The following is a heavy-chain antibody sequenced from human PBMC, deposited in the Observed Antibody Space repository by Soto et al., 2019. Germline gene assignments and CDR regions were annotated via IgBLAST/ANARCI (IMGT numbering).Heavy chain of an antibody. Sequence: EVQLVESGGGLVKPGGSLRLSCGASGFTFSSYSMNWVRQAPGKGLEWVSSISSSSSYIYYADSVKGRFTISRDNAKNSLYMQMNSLSAEDTALYYCASALPYTIHYPGMDVW. D-gene: IGHD2-2*02. CDR2: ISSSSSYI. V-gene: IGHV3-21*01. CDR3: ASALPYTIHYPGMDV. CDR1: GFTFSSYS. J-gene: IGHJ6*01.